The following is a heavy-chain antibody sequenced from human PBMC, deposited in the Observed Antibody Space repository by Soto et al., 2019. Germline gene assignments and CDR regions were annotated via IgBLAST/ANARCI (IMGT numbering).Heavy chain of an antibody. CDR3: ARDHGDY. CDR2: IYYDGRT. J-gene: IGHJ4*02. Sequence: QVQLQESGPGLVKPSQTLSLTCTVSGGSXXXXXXSWCWLRQPPGEGLEWIGYIYYDGRTYYNPSLKSRITISXXTSKXQFSLQLSSVTAADTAIYYCARDHGDYWGQGTLVTVSS. V-gene: IGHV4-30-4*01. CDR1: GGSXXXXXXS.